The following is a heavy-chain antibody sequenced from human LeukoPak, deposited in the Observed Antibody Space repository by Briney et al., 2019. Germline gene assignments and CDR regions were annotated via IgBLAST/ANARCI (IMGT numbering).Heavy chain of an antibody. Sequence: SVRVSCTASGGTFNNYPMTWVRQAPGQGLEWMSDIITPFGTTNYADKFQGRVTITADESTSTVYMELNSLRSEDTAVYYCAIDHHDFLAGYFGREEIEAFEIWGQGTMVSVSS. D-gene: IGHD3-9*01. J-gene: IGHJ3*02. CDR2: IITPFGTT. CDR3: AIDHHDFLAGYFGREEIEAFEI. CDR1: GGTFNNYP. V-gene: IGHV1-69*01.